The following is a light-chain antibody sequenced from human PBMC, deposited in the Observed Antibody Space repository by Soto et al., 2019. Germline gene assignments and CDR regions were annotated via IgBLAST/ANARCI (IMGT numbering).Light chain of an antibody. V-gene: IGKV3D-11*01. CDR2: DAS. CDR3: QQRSNWQIT. J-gene: IGKJ5*01. CDR1: EDVAKF. Sequence: EIQMTQSPSTLSASVGDTVSFTCRASEDVAKFLAWHQQKPGRAPEILIYDASNRATGIPARFSGSGSGTDFTLTISSLEPEDFAVYYCQQRSNWQITFGQGTRLEMK.